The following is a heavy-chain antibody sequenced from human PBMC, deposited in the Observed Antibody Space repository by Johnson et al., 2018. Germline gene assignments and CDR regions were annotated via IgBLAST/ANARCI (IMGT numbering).Heavy chain of an antibody. CDR1: GFTFNTYA. Sequence: QVQLVQSGGGVVQPGGSLRVSCAASGFTFNTYAMHWVRQAPGKGLEWVAAISHDGTYDSYADAVKGRFTISRDNSKNTLYLQMNIPGAKETAVYFWARGRGYYTGYFDAWGLGTLVAVSA. V-gene: IGHV3-30*03. D-gene: IGHD3-3*01. J-gene: IGHJ4*02. CDR3: ARGRGYYTGYFDA. CDR2: ISHDGTYD.